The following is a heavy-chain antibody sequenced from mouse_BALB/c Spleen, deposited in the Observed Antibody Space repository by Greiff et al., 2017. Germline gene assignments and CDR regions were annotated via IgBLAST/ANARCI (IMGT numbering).Heavy chain of an antibody. CDR1: GYSITSDYA. Sequence: EVMLVESGPGLVKPSQSLSLTCTVTGYSITSDYAWNWIRQFPGNKLEWMGYISYSGSTSYNPSLKSRISITRDTSKNQFFLQLNSVTTEDTATYYCARSGYGNYEDVWGAGTTVTVSS. CDR2: ISYSGST. J-gene: IGHJ1*01. CDR3: ARSGYGNYEDV. V-gene: IGHV3-2*02. D-gene: IGHD2-10*02.